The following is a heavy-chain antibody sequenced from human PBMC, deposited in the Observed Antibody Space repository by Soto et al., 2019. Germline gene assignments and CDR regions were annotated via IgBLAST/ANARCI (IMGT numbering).Heavy chain of an antibody. J-gene: IGHJ3*02. D-gene: IGHD3-10*01. CDR1: GYTFTGYY. CDR2: INPNSGGT. CDR3: ARGRYYGSGSYYTDAFDI. Sequence: ASVKVSCKASGYTFTGYYMHWVRQAPGQGLEWMGWINPNSGGTNYAQKFQGWVTMTRDTSISTGYMELSRLRSDDTAVYYCARGRYYGSGSYYTDAFDIWGQGTMVTVSS. V-gene: IGHV1-2*04.